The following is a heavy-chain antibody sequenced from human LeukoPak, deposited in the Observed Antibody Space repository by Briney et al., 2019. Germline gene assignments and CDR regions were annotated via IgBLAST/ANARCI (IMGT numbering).Heavy chain of an antibody. Sequence: PSQTLSLTCTVSGGSLSSVDYYWSWIRQPPGKGLEWIGFVYYRGNTYYNPSLKSRVTISIDTVKDQFSLRLNSVTAADTAVYYCARVAAHWFDPWGEGTLVTVSS. CDR2: VYYRGNT. J-gene: IGHJ5*02. CDR1: GGSLSSVDYY. CDR3: ARVAAHWFDP. V-gene: IGHV4-30-4*01. D-gene: IGHD6-25*01.